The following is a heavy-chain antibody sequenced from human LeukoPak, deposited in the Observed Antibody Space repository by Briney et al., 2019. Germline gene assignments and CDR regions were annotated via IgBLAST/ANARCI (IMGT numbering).Heavy chain of an antibody. CDR2: ISGSGGST. Sequence: GGSLRLSCAASGFTFSTYAVTWVRQAPGKGLEWVSAISGSGGSTYYADSVKGRFTISRDNSKNTLYLQMNSLRAEDTAVYYCAKAPAMDPYYFDYWGQGTLVTVSS. CDR1: GFTFSTYA. J-gene: IGHJ4*02. D-gene: IGHD5-18*01. V-gene: IGHV3-23*01. CDR3: AKAPAMDPYYFDY.